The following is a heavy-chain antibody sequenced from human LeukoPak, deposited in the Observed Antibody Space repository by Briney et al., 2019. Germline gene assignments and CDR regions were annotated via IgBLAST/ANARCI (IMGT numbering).Heavy chain of an antibody. Sequence: GGSLRLSCAASGFTFSSYGTHWVRQAPGKGLEWVAVIWYDGSNKYYADSVKGRFTISRDNAKNSLYLQMDSLRVEDTAVYYCARDASGWSRDYWGQGTLVTVSS. J-gene: IGHJ4*02. CDR1: GFTFSSYG. V-gene: IGHV3-33*01. CDR3: ARDASGWSRDY. CDR2: IWYDGSNK. D-gene: IGHD6-19*01.